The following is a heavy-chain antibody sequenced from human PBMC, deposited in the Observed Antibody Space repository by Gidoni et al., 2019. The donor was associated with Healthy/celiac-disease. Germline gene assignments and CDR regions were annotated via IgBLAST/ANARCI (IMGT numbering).Heavy chain of an antibody. CDR2: IAYDGSNN. CDR3: AKDQGSGWYAGGGY. Sequence: QVQLVESGGGVVQPGRSLRLSCAASGFTFSSYGMHWVRQAPGQGLEWVAVIAYDGSNNYYADSGKGRFTISRDNTKTTLYLQRTSLRAEDTAVYYCAKDQGSGWYAGGGYWGQGTLVTVSS. CDR1: GFTFSSYG. V-gene: IGHV3-30*18. J-gene: IGHJ4*02. D-gene: IGHD6-19*01.